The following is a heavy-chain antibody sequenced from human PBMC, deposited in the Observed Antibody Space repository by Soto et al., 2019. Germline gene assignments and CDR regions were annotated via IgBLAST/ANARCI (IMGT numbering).Heavy chain of an antibody. CDR2: IWYDGSNK. Sequence: QVQLVESGGGVVQPGRSLRLSCVASGFTFSSYGMHWVRQAPGKGLEWVAVIWYDGSNKYYADSVKGRFTISRDNSKNTLYLQMNSLRDEDTAVYYCARDIVVVPAAMSLGVFVGGHFDYWGQGTLVTVSS. V-gene: IGHV3-33*01. D-gene: IGHD2-2*01. CDR1: GFTFSSYG. CDR3: ARDIVVVPAAMSLGVFVGGHFDY. J-gene: IGHJ4*02.